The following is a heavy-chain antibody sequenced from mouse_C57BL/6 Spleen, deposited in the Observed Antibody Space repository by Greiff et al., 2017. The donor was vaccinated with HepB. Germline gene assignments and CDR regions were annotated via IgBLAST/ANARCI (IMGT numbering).Heavy chain of an antibody. CDR1: GYTFTSYW. V-gene: IGHV1-50*01. J-gene: IGHJ3*01. D-gene: IGHD2-1*01. CDR3: GSNYVAWFAY. Sequence: QVHVKQPGAELVKPGASVKLSCKASGYTFTSYWMQWVKQRPGQGLEWIGEIDPSDSYTNYNQKFKGKATLTVDTSSSTAYMQLSSLTSEDSAVYYCGSNYVAWFAYWGQGTLVTVSA. CDR2: IDPSDSYT.